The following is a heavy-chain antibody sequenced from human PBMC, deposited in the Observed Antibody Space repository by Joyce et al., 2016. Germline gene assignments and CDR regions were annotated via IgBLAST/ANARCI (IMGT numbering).Heavy chain of an antibody. CDR3: RAGRDY. Sequence: EVQLVDSGGDLVKHGRSLRLSCTGSGLTFSDYGISWIRHAPGKGLEWVGFIRSKDYGEATEYAASAKGRFTISRDDSKSVAYLNMDSLKAEDTGIYYCRAGRDYWGQGTLVTVSS. CDR2: IRSKDYGEAT. J-gene: IGHJ4*02. CDR1: GLTFSDYG. V-gene: IGHV3-49*05.